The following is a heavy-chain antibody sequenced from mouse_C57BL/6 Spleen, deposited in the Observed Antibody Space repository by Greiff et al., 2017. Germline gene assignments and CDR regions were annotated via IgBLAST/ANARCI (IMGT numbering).Heavy chain of an antibody. CDR2: FYPGSGSI. D-gene: IGHD2-3*01. J-gene: IGHJ3*01. CDR1: GYTFTEYT. V-gene: IGHV1-62-2*01. Sequence: VQGVESGAELVKPGASVKLSCKASGYTFTEYTIHWVKQRSGQGLEWIGWFYPGSGSIKYNEKFKDKATLTADKSSSTVYMELSRLTSEDSAVYFCARHEEGGYDGYYAWFAYWGQGTLVTVSA. CDR3: ARHEEGGYDGYYAWFAY.